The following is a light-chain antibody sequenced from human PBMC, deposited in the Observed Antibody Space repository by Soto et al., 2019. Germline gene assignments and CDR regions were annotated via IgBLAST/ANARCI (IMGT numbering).Light chain of an antibody. CDR2: EAS. J-gene: IGKJ2*01. Sequence: DIQLTQSPSTLSASVGDRVIITCRASQSISSWLAWYQQKPGKAPKLLIYEASSLEGGVPSRFSGSGFGTEFTLTISSLQPDVFATYFCQQYDSYSPPYTFGQGTTLEIK. CDR3: QQYDSYSPPYT. CDR1: QSISSW. V-gene: IGKV1-5*01.